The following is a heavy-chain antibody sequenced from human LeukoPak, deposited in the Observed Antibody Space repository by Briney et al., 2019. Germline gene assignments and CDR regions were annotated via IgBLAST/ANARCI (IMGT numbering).Heavy chain of an antibody. CDR3: AREFGMDV. V-gene: IGHV1-2*02. Sequence: ASVKVSCKASGYTFTSYGISWVRQAPGQGLEWMGWINPNSGGTNYAQKFQGRVTMTRDTSISTAYMELSRLRSDDTAVYYCAREFGMDVWGQGTTVTVSS. J-gene: IGHJ6*02. CDR1: GYTFTSYG. CDR2: INPNSGGT.